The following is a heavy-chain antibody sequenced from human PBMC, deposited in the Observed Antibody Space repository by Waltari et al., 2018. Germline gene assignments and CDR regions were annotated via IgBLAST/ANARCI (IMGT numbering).Heavy chain of an antibody. Sequence: VQLVESGGGLVQPGGSLRLACAASGFTFNNFAMPWVRQAPGKELEWVSTISGSGSSTYYADSVKGRITISRDNSKNTLHLQMKTLRAEDTAVYYCAKEMTTVTSGTDYWGQGTLVTVSS. V-gene: IGHV3-23*04. J-gene: IGHJ4*02. D-gene: IGHD4-17*01. CDR2: ISGSGSST. CDR3: AKEMTTVTSGTDY. CDR1: GFTFNNFA.